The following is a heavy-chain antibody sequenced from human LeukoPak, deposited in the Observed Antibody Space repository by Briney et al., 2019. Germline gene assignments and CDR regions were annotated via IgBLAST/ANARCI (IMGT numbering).Heavy chain of an antibody. D-gene: IGHD3-16*02. J-gene: IGHJ3*02. CDR3: ARSYDYVWGSYRPGAFDI. CDR2: IYYSGST. CDR1: GGSISSYY. V-gene: IGHV4-59*01. Sequence: SETLSLTCTVSGGSISSYYWSWIRQPPGKGLEWIGYIYYSGSTNYNPSLKSRVTISVDTSKNQFSLKLSSVTAADTAVYYCARSYDYVWGSYRPGAFDIWGQGTIVTVSS.